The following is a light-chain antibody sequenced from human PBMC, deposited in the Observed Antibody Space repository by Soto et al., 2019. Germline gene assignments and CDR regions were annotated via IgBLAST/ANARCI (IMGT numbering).Light chain of an antibody. J-gene: IGKJ3*01. CDR2: VGS. V-gene: IGKV1-39*01. CDR1: QSISSY. Sequence: DIQMTQSPSSLSASVGDRVTITCRASQSISSYLSWYQQKPGKAPKRLIYVGSTLQSGVPSRFSGSGSGTDFTLTISSLQPQDFATYFCQQTYTTPFTFPSGPKVDIK. CDR3: QQTYTTPFT.